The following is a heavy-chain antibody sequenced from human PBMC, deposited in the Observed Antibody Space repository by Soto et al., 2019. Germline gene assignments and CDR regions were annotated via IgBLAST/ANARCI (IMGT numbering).Heavy chain of an antibody. J-gene: IGHJ3*02. CDR2: INPRDATT. CDR3: ARVYCGGGGCYSDGSDI. CDR1: RVSFAYYS. Sequence: VEACSEASRVSFAYYSRRSVRHAPGQGLEWMGIINPRDATTFYEQKFQGRVTVTRDTSTSTVYMELSSLRSEDTAVYYCARVYCGGGGCYSDGSDIWGQGTMVTVSS. D-gene: IGHD2-15*01. V-gene: IGHV1-46*01.